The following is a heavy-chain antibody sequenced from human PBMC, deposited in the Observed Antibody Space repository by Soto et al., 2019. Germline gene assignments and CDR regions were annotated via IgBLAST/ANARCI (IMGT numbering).Heavy chain of an antibody. J-gene: IGHJ4*02. V-gene: IGHV1-8*01. CDR1: GYTFTSYD. D-gene: IGHD6-13*01. CDR3: MSERAGAVDC. CDR2: MNPNSGNT. Sequence: QVQLVQSGAEVKKPGASVKVSCKASGYTFTSYDINWVRQATGQGLEWMGWMNPNSGNTGYAQKFQGRVPMTSNTSISTAEMELSSLKVEDTAVCFCMSERAGAVDCGCQGAVVTVSS.